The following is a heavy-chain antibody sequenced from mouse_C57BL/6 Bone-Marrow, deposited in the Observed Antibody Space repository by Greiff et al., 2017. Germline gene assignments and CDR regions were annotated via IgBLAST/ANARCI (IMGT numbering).Heavy chain of an antibody. CDR1: GYTFTDYN. J-gene: IGHJ1*03. D-gene: IGHD2-1*01. CDR3: ARDSLYYGNYGRWYFDV. CDR2: INPNNGGT. V-gene: IGHV1-18*01. Sequence: VQLQQSGPELVKPGASVKIPCKASGYTFTDYNMDWVKQSHGKSLEWIGDINPNNGGTIYNQKFKGKATLTVDKSSSTAYMELRSLTSEDTAVYYCARDSLYYGNYGRWYFDVWGTGTTVTVSS.